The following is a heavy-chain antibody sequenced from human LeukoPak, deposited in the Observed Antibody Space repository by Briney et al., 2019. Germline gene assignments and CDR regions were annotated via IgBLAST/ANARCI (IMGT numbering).Heavy chain of an antibody. J-gene: IGHJ4*02. V-gene: IGHV3-48*01. CDR3: ARGGDYGDY. Sequence: GGSLRLSCAASGFTFSSYSMNWVRQAPGKGLEWVSYISSSSSTIYYADSVKGRFTISRDNAKNSLYPQMNSLRAEDTAVYYCARGGDYGDYWGQGTLVTVSS. CDR1: GFTFSSYS. D-gene: IGHD4-17*01. CDR2: ISSSSSTI.